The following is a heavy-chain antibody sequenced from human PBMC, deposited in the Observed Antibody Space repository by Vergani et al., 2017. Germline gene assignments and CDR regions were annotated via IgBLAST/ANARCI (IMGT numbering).Heavy chain of an antibody. Sequence: QVQLQESGPGLVKPSETLSLTCPVSGGSISSYYWSWLRQPPGTGLEWIGYIYYSGSTNYNPSLKSRVTISVDTSKNQFSLKLSPVTAADTAVYYCARGPGYCSSTSCPVDYWGQGTLVTVSS. V-gene: IGHV4-59*01. CDR3: ARGPGYCSSTSCPVDY. J-gene: IGHJ4*02. CDR2: IYYSGST. CDR1: GGSISSYY. D-gene: IGHD2-2*03.